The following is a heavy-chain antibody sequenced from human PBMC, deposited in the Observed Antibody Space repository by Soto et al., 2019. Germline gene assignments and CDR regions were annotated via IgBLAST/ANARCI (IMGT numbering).Heavy chain of an antibody. D-gene: IGHD4-17*01. Sequence: QVLLQQWGAGLLKPSETLSLTCAVYGGSFSDYYWSWIRQSPGKGLEWIGEINHSGSTNYNPYLKRRVIISVDTSKHQFSLKLSSVTAADADVYYCASGDYGGNSDDNWGRGTLVTVSS. CDR3: ASGDYGGNSDDN. V-gene: IGHV4-34*01. J-gene: IGHJ4*02. CDR2: INHSGST. CDR1: GGSFSDYY.